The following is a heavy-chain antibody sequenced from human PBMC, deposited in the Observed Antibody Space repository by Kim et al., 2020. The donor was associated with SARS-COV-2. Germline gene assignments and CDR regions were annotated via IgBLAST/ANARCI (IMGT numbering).Heavy chain of an antibody. V-gene: IGHV3-23*01. CDR1: GFTFTTYA. J-gene: IGHJ4*02. CDR3: AKPPYHYVWGNDVLFFDY. Sequence: GGSLRLSCAASGFTFTTYAMSWVRQPPGKGLEWVSSISGSGDTTFYADSVEGRFTISRDNSRNTLYMQMNSLRVEDTAIYFCAKPPYHYVWGNDVLFFDYWGQGDLVTVSS. CDR2: ISGSGDTT. D-gene: IGHD3-16*01.